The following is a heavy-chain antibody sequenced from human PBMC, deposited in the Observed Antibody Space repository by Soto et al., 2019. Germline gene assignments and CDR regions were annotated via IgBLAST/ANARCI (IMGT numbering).Heavy chain of an antibody. CDR1: GGSFSGYY. D-gene: IGHD3-16*02. Sequence: QVQLQQWGAGLLKPSETLSLTCAVYGGSFSGYYWSWIRQPPGKGLEWIGEINHRGSTNYNPSLKSRVAISGDTSKNPFSLKLSSVTAADTAVYYCARGKLSDYVWGSYRYHFDYWGQGTVVTVSS. CDR2: INHRGST. J-gene: IGHJ4*02. V-gene: IGHV4-34*01. CDR3: ARGKLSDYVWGSYRYHFDY.